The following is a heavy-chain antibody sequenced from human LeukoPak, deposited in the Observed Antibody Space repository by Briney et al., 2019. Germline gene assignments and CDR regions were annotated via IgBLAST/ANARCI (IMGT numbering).Heavy chain of an antibody. CDR3: AKEILKDTDY. CDR1: GFTFSSYG. J-gene: IGHJ4*02. Sequence: GRSLRLSCAASGFTFSSYGMHWVRQAPGKGLEWVAVISYDGSNKYYADSVKGRFTISRDNSKNTLYLQMNSLRAEDTAVYYCAKEILKDTDYWGQGTLVTVSS. V-gene: IGHV3-30*18. CDR2: ISYDGSNK.